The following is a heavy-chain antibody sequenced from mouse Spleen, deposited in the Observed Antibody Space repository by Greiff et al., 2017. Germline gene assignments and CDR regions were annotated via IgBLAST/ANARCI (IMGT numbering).Heavy chain of an antibody. J-gene: IGHJ4*01. CDR1: GFTFSDYY. CDR3: ARDRSYGNYDAMDY. CDR2: INYDGSST. D-gene: IGHD2-1*01. Sequence: EVKLVESEGGLVQPGSSMKLSCTASGFTFSDYYMAWVRQVPEKGLEWVANINYDGSSTYYLDSLKSRFIISRDNAKNILYLQMSSLKSEDTATYYCARDRSYGNYDAMDYWGQGTSVTVSS. V-gene: IGHV5-16*01.